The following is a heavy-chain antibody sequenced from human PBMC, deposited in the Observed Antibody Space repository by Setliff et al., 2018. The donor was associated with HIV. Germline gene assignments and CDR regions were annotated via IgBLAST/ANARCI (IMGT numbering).Heavy chain of an antibody. D-gene: IGHD5-12*01. J-gene: IGHJ3*02. V-gene: IGHV1-2*02. CDR3: ARSGRLRGYSGYDLDAFDI. CDR2: INPNSGGT. Sequence: ASVKVSCKASGYTFTGYYMHWVRQAPGQGLEWMGWINPNSGGTNYAQKFQGRVTMTRDTPISTAYMELSRLRSDDTAVYYCARSGRLRGYSGYDLDAFDIWGQGTMVTVSS. CDR1: GYTFTGYY.